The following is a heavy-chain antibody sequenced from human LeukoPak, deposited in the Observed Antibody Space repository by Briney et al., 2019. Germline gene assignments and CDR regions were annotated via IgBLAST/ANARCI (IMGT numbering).Heavy chain of an antibody. J-gene: IGHJ3*02. Sequence: SETLSLTCTVSGGSISSSSYYWGWIRQPPGKGLEWIGSIYYSGSTYYNPSLKSRVTISVDTFKNQFSLKLSSVTAADTAVYYCARNPPPNYYDSSGYYRDAFDIWGQGTMVTVSS. CDR2: IYYSGST. CDR3: ARNPPPNYYDSSGYYRDAFDI. CDR1: GGSISSSSYY. V-gene: IGHV4-39*01. D-gene: IGHD3-22*01.